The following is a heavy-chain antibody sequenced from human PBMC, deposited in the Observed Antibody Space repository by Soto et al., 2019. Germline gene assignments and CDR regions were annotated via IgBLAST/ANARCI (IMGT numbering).Heavy chain of an antibody. CDR3: ARVLVTYRGIMVPYNRLYT. CDR1: GFTFSSYT. D-gene: IGHD2-8*01. CDR2: INLSGNT. V-gene: IGHV4-34*01. J-gene: IGHJ5*02. Sequence: GALRLSCAASGFTFSSYTMNWVRKAPGKGLEWIGEINLSGNTNYNPSLKSRVTISVDTSKNQFSLKLTSVTAADTAVYYCARVLVTYRGIMVPYNRLYTWGQGNLVTV.